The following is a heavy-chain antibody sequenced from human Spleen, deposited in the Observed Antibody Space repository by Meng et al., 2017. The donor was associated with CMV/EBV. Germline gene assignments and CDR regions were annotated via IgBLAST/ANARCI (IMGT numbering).Heavy chain of an antibody. Sequence: GGPLRLSCAASGFTFTSYAMGWVRQAPGKGLEWVSVISGSGGSRYYADSVKGRFTISRDNSKNTLYLQMNGLRAEDTAIYYCAKGDTMIIVAYFFDYWGQGTLVTVSS. CDR1: GFTFTSYA. V-gene: IGHV3-23*01. J-gene: IGHJ4*02. CDR2: ISGSGGSR. D-gene: IGHD3-22*01. CDR3: AKGDTMIIVAYFFDY.